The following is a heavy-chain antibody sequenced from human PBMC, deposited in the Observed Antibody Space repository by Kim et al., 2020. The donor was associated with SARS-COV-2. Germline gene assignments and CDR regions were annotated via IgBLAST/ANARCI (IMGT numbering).Heavy chain of an antibody. V-gene: IGHV4-31*03. J-gene: IGHJ4*02. D-gene: IGHD3-10*01. CDR1: GGSISSGGYY. Sequence: SETLSLTCTVSGGSISSGGYYWSWIRQHPGKGLEWIGYIYYSGSTYYNPSLKSRVTISVDTSKNQFSLKLSSVTAADTAVYYCARFPPVRGVRWGQGTLVTVSS. CDR3: ARFPPVRGVR. CDR2: IYYSGST.